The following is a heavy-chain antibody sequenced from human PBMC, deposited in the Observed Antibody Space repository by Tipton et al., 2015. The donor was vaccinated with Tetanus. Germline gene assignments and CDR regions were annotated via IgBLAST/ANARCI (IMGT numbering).Heavy chain of an antibody. V-gene: IGHV4-59*08. CDR3: ARHPYASVNDWFDP. CDR1: RGSIGSYC. D-gene: IGHD3-16*01. CDR2: ICYFGKT. Sequence: TLSLTCTISRGSIGSYCWSWIRQAPGKGLEWIGHICYFGKTDYNPSLKSRVFISVDTSKNQFSLKLTSVTAADTAVYYCARHPYASVNDWFDPWGQGTLVTVSS. J-gene: IGHJ5*02.